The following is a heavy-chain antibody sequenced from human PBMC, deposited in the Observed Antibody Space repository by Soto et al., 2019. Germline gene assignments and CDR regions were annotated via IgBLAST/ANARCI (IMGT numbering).Heavy chain of an antibody. D-gene: IGHD2-21*01. CDR3: VKSGTARLLRHSWFDT. V-gene: IGHV3-21*01. Sequence: EVQLVESGGGLGKPGGSLRLSCAASGFTFNTYDMNWVRQAPGKGLEWVSSITASSAYIYYAYSVRGRFTISRDNAKNSLFLEMNSLRAEDTAVYYGVKSGTARLLRHSWFDTWGQGTLVSVSS. J-gene: IGHJ5*02. CDR2: ITASSAYI. CDR1: GFTFNTYD.